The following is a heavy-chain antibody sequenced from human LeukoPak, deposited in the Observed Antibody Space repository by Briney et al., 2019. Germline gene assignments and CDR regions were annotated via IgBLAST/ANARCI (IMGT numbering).Heavy chain of an antibody. V-gene: IGHV1-46*01. Sequence: ASVKVSCKASGYTFTSYYMHWVRQAPGQGLEWMGIINPSGGSTSYAQKFQGRVTITTDESTSTAYMELSSLRSEDTAVYYCARGLLADPIRFDPWGQGTLVTVSS. J-gene: IGHJ5*02. CDR1: GYTFTSYY. CDR2: INPSGGST. CDR3: ARGLLADPIRFDP. D-gene: IGHD3-3*01.